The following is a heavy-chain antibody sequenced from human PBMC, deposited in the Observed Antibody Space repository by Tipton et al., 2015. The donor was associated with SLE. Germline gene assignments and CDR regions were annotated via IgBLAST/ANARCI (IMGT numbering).Heavy chain of an antibody. Sequence: TLSLTCTVSGGSISCSSYSWGWIRQPPGKGLEWIGNIYYSGSTNYNPSLKSRVTISVDTSKNQFSLKLSSVTAADTAVYYCAREGGSSWPRDAFDIWGQGTMVTVSS. D-gene: IGHD6-13*01. CDR2: IYYSGST. CDR3: AREGGSSWPRDAFDI. J-gene: IGHJ3*02. CDR1: GGSISCSSYS. V-gene: IGHV4-39*07.